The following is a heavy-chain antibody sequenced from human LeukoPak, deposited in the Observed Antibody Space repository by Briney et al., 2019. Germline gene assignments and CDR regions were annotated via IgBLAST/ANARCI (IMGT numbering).Heavy chain of an antibody. J-gene: IGHJ4*02. CDR1: GGSISSNNNY. CDR3: ARRGSGSRGDFDY. D-gene: IGHD2-15*01. V-gene: IGHV4-39*01. CDR2: ISYSGST. Sequence: SETLSLTCTVSGGSISSNNNYWGWIRQPPGKGLEWIGSISYSGSTYYNPSLKSRVTISVDPSKNQFSLKLSSVTAADTAVYYCARRGSGSRGDFDYWGQGTLVTVSS.